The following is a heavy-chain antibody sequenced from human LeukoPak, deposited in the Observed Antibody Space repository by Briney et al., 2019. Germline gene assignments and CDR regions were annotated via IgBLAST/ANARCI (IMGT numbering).Heavy chain of an antibody. CDR1: GYTFTSYG. Sequence: AASVKVSCKASGYTFTSYGISWVRQAPGQGLEWMGWISAYNGNTNYAQKLQGRVTMTTDTSTSTAYMELRSLRSDDTAVYYCARKSQGYCSGTSCYENWFDPWGQGTLVTVSS. CDR3: ARKSQGYCSGTSCYENWFDP. D-gene: IGHD2-2*01. J-gene: IGHJ5*02. CDR2: ISAYNGNT. V-gene: IGHV1-18*01.